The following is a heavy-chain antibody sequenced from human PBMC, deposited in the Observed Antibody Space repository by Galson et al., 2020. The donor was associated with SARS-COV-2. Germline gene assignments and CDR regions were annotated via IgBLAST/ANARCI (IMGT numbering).Heavy chain of an antibody. CDR1: EFAFSSYA. CDR3: AREIDYRIVGATLHYYGMDV. J-gene: IGHJ6*02. D-gene: IGHD1-26*01. V-gene: IGHV3-30*04. Sequence: GESLKISCAASEFAFSSYAMHWVRQAPGKGLEWVAVVSFNGGFRDYADSVEGRFTISRDNAKNSLYLQMNSLRAEDTAVYYCAREIDYRIVGATLHYYGMDVWGQGTTVTVSS. CDR2: VSFNGGFR.